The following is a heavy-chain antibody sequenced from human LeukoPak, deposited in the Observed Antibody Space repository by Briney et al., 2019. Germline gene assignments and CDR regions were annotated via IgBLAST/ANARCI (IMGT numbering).Heavy chain of an antibody. Sequence: ASVKVSCKASGYTFTSYYMHWVRQAPGQGLEWMGIINPSGGSTSYAQKFQGRVTMTRDTSTSTVYMELSSLRSEDTAVYYCARAGVGGYYDSSGYGEMVYYYYYYMDVWGKGTMVTVSS. CDR2: INPSGGST. V-gene: IGHV1-46*01. CDR1: GYTFTSYY. CDR3: ARAGVGGYYDSSGYGEMVYYYYYYMDV. J-gene: IGHJ6*03. D-gene: IGHD3-22*01.